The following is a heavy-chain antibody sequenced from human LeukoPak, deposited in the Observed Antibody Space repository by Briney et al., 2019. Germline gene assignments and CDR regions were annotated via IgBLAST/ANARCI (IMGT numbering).Heavy chain of an antibody. CDR3: AKGSGSGWYGWFAP. V-gene: IGHV3-23*01. CDR1: GFTFSSYG. Sequence: GGSLRLSCAASGFTFSSYGMSWVRQAPGKGLEWVSSIDASGGSTYYADSVKGRFTIPRDNSKNTFYLQMNSLRADDTAVYYCAKGSGSGWYGWFAPWGQGTLVTVSS. J-gene: IGHJ5*02. CDR2: IDASGGST. D-gene: IGHD6-19*01.